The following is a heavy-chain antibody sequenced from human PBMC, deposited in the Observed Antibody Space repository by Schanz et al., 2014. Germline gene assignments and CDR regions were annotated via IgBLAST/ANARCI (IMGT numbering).Heavy chain of an antibody. V-gene: IGHV3-33*06. Sequence: QVQLVESGGGVVQPGRSLRLSCAASGFTFGRYGMHWVRQAPGKGLEWVAVIWSDGSGKYYADSVKGRFTISRDSPKNTLYLQMNSLSADDTAVFYCAKGMGYCSGGTCYDYYYYGLDVWGQGTTVTVSS. CDR1: GFTFGRYG. CDR2: IWSDGSGK. J-gene: IGHJ6*02. D-gene: IGHD2-15*01. CDR3: AKGMGYCSGGTCYDYYYYGLDV.